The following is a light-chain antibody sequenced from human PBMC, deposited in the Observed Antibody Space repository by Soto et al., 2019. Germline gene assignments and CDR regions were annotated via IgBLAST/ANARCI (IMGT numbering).Light chain of an antibody. Sequence: DIVMTQTPLSSPVTLGQPASISFRSSQSLVHSDGNTYLSWLQQRPGQPPRLLLYKVSNRFSGVPGRFSGSGAGTEFTLKISRVAAEDVGVYYCTHATQFPLTWTVGQGTKVEIK. J-gene: IGKJ1*01. V-gene: IGKV2-24*01. CDR3: THATQFPLTWT. CDR1: QSLVHSDGNTY. CDR2: KVS.